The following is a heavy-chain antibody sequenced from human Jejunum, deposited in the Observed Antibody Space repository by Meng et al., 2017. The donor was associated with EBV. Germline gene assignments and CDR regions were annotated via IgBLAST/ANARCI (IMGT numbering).Heavy chain of an antibody. CDR2: IYYTGTT. CDR1: GYSMSNSNW. J-gene: IGHJ4*02. CDR3: AKRMPGTGFDY. V-gene: IGHV4-28*01. D-gene: IGHD1-1*01. Sequence: QVQWHEPGPGLVKPSDPLSLSCAVSGYSMSNSNWWGWIRQPPGKGLEWIGYIYYTGTTYYNPSLKSRVTMSIDTSKNHFSLKLTSVTTMDTAVYYCAKRMPGTGFDYWGQGTLVTVSS.